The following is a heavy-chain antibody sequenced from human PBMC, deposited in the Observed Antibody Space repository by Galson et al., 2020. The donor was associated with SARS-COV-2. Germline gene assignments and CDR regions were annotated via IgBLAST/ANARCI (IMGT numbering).Heavy chain of an antibody. Sequence: ASVKVPCKASGYRFTDFYIHWVRQAPGQGLEWMGWVNPNSGGTNYAQKFQARVTMTRDTSITTAYMDLSRLTSDDPAVYYCGRVPLFYYGSGSYSDYWGQGTLVTVSS. CDR1: GYRFTDFY. J-gene: IGHJ4*02. CDR3: GRVPLFYYGSGSYSDY. CDR2: VNPNSGGT. D-gene: IGHD3-10*01. V-gene: IGHV1-2*02.